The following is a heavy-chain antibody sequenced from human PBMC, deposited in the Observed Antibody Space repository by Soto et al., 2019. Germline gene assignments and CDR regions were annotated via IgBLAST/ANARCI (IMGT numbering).Heavy chain of an antibody. CDR2: ISSSSSTI. CDR1: GFTFSSYS. V-gene: IGHV3-48*02. CDR3: AIVPSSYDYVWGSYRPDFDY. J-gene: IGHJ4*02. Sequence: PGGSLRLSCAASGFTFSSYSMNWVRQAPGKGLEWVSYISSSSSTIYYADSVKGRFTISRDNAKNSLYLQMNSLRDEDTAVYYCAIVPSSYDYVWGSYRPDFDYWGQGTLVTVSS. D-gene: IGHD3-16*02.